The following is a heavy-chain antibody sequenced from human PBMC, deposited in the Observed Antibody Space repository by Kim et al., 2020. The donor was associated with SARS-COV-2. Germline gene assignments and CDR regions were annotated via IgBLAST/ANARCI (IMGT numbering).Heavy chain of an antibody. Sequence: SVKGRFTISRDNSKNALYLQMNSLGNEDTALYYCANGPIAVAGPLDAFDIWGQGTMVTVSS. V-gene: IGHV3-43*01. J-gene: IGHJ3*02. CDR3: ANGPIAVAGPLDAFDI. D-gene: IGHD6-19*01.